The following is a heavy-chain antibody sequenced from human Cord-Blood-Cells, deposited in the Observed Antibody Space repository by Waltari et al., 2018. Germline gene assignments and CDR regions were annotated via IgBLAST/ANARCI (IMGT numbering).Heavy chain of an antibody. Sequence: QVQLQQWGAGLLKPSETLSLTCAVYGGSFSGYYWSWIRQPPGKGLEWIGERNHSESTNYNPSRKSRVTISVDTSKNQFSLKLSSVTAADTAVYYCARGSDYDFWSGYYGDYYYGMDVWGQGTTVTVSS. J-gene: IGHJ6*02. CDR1: GGSFSGYY. V-gene: IGHV4-34*01. D-gene: IGHD3-3*01. CDR2: RNHSEST. CDR3: ARGSDYDFWSGYYGDYYYGMDV.